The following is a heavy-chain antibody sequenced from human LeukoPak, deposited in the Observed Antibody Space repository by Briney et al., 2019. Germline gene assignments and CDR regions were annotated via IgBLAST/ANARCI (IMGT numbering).Heavy chain of an antibody. J-gene: IGHJ4*02. CDR2: IRYDGSNK. CDR1: GFTFSSYG. V-gene: IGHV3-30*02. Sequence: PGGSLRLSCAASGFTFSSYGMHWVRQAPGKGLEWVAFIRYDGSNKYYADSVKGRFTISRDNSKNTLYLQMNSLRAEDTAVYYCAKGGGYSYGSSFDYWGQGTLVTVSS. CDR3: AKGGGYSYGSSFDY. D-gene: IGHD5-18*01.